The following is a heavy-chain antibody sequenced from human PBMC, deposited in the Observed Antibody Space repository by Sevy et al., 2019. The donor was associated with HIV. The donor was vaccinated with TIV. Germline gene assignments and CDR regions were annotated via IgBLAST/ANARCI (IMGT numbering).Heavy chain of an antibody. CDR3: AKDHYDFWSGYYNHLPYYYYGMDV. V-gene: IGHV3-23*01. CDR2: ISGSGGST. D-gene: IGHD3-3*01. CDR1: GFTFSSYA. Sequence: GGSLRLSCAASGFTFSSYAMSWVRQAPGKGLEWVSAISGSGGSTYYANSVKGRFTISRDNSKNTLYLQMNSLRAEDTAVYYCAKDHYDFWSGYYNHLPYYYYGMDVWGQGTTVTVSS. J-gene: IGHJ6*02.